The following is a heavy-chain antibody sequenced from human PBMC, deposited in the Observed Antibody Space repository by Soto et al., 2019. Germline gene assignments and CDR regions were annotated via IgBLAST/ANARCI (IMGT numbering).Heavy chain of an antibody. D-gene: IGHD1-7*01. J-gene: IGHJ6*02. CDR3: ARDYNWHYDLYYYDGMDV. Sequence: QVQLVQSGAEVKKPGSSVKVSCKASGGTFSTYAISWVRQAPGQGLEWMGGIIPIFGTTKYAQKFQGRVTITADEATSTAYIELSSLTSEDTAVYYCARDYNWHYDLYYYDGMDVWGQGTTVTVSS. V-gene: IGHV1-69*12. CDR2: IIPIFGTT. CDR1: GGTFSTYA.